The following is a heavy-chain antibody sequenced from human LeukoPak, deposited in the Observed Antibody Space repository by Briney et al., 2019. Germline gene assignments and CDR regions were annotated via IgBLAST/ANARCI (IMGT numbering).Heavy chain of an antibody. D-gene: IGHD6-13*01. CDR3: AKVDGVRAAPGRGRVDS. CDR1: GFAFSSYV. V-gene: IGHV3-23*01. J-gene: IGHJ4*02. CDR2: ISGSGGST. Sequence: GGSLRLSCAASGFAFSSYVMTWVRQAPGKGPEWVSGISGSGGSTYDADSVKGRFTVSRDNSKSTLYLQLNSLRVEDTAVYYCAKVDGVRAAPGRGRVDSWGQGTLVTVSS.